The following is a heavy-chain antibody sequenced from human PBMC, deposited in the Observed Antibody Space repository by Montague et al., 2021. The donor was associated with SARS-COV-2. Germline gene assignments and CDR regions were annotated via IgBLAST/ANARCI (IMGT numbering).Heavy chain of an antibody. CDR3: ARTEYNWNDWFDP. CDR1: GGSISSYY. V-gene: IGHV4-59*13. J-gene: IGHJ5*02. Sequence: SETRSLTCSVSGGSISSYYWSWIRQSPGKGLEWIGYIFHSGITDYNPSLKSRVTISVDMSKNQFSLQLISVTAADSAVYYCARTEYNWNDWFDPWGQGTLVTVSS. D-gene: IGHD1-20*01. CDR2: IFHSGIT.